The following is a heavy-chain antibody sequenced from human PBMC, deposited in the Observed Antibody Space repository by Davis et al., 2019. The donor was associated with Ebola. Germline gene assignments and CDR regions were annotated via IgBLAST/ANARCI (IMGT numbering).Heavy chain of an antibody. V-gene: IGHV5-51*01. CDR2: IYTGDSDT. CDR1: GNSFTSFW. CDR3: ATLRRTITGMDDGFDI. J-gene: IGHJ3*02. D-gene: IGHD1-20*01. Sequence: GESLKISCKASGNSFTSFWIGWVRQMPGKGLEWMGLIYTGDSDTRYSPSFRGQVTISADKSITTAYLQWSGLRASDTARYYCATLRRTITGMDDGFDIWGQGTMVTVSS.